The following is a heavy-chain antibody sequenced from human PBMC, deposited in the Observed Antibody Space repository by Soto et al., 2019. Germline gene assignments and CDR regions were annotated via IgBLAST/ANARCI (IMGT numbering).Heavy chain of an antibody. CDR1: GGTFSSYA. CDR2: IIPIFGTA. J-gene: IGHJ5*02. D-gene: IGHD4-17*01. CDR3: ARDAGHYGDYVWWFDP. V-gene: IGHV1-69*12. Sequence: QVQLVQSGAEVKKPGSSVKVSCKASGGTFSSYAISWVRQAPGQGLEWMGGIIPIFGTANYAQKFQGRVTITADESSSTAYMELSSRRSEDRAVYYCARDAGHYGDYVWWFDPWGQGTLVTVSS.